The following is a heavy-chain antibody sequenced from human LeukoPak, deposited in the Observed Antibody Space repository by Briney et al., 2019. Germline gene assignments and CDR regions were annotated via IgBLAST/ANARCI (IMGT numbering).Heavy chain of an antibody. Sequence: PSETLSLTCTVSGGSISSGDYYWSWIRQPPGKGLEWIGYIYYSGSTYYNPSLKSRVTISVDTSKNQFSLKLSSVTAADTAVYYCARVVPFWSGLGDCYVDVWGKGTTVTVSS. V-gene: IGHV4-30-4*08. J-gene: IGHJ6*03. D-gene: IGHD3-3*01. CDR1: GGSISSGDYY. CDR3: ARVVPFWSGLGDCYVDV. CDR2: IYYSGST.